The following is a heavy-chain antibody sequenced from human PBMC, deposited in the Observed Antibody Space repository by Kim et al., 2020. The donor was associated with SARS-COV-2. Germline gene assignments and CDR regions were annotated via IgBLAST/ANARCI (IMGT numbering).Heavy chain of an antibody. CDR2: IYYSGST. J-gene: IGHJ4*02. V-gene: IGHV4-39*01. CDR1: GGSISSSSYY. CDR3: ASQHIAARPDIIFDY. D-gene: IGHD6-6*01. Sequence: SETLSLTCTVSGGSISSSSYYWGWIRQPPGKGLEWIGSIYYSGSTYYNPSLKSRVTISVDTSKNQFSLKLSSVTAADTAVYYCASQHIAARPDIIFDYWGQGTLVTVSS.